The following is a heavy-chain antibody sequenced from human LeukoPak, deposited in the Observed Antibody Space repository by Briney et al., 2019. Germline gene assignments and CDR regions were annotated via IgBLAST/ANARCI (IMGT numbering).Heavy chain of an antibody. D-gene: IGHD2-8*02. CDR2: TSDTGIT. J-gene: IGHJ6*02. CDR3: ARDSLTGGYNSRDSPYFYGLDV. V-gene: IGHV4-4*07. CDR1: GGSVTNFY. Sequence: SGTLSLTCTVSGGSVTNFYWSWIRQPAGKGLEWIGRTSDTGITNYNPSLERRVTLSADTSKNQFFLKVTSVTAADTAVYYCARDSLTGGYNSRDSPYFYGLDVWGQGTTVNVSS.